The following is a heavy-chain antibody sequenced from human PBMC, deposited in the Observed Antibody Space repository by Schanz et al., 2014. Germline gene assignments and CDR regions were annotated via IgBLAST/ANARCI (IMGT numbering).Heavy chain of an antibody. Sequence: QVQLVESGGGVVQPGRSLRLSCAASGFSFDKYGMHWVRQAPGKGLEWVSVIYGGGITYYADSVKGRFTISRDSSRNTLYLQMNSLRAEDTAVYYCASLYDREYFDYWGQGTLVTVSS. CDR3: ASLYDREYFDY. J-gene: IGHJ4*02. CDR1: GFSFDKYG. V-gene: IGHV3-NL1*01. D-gene: IGHD2-8*01. CDR2: IYGGGIT.